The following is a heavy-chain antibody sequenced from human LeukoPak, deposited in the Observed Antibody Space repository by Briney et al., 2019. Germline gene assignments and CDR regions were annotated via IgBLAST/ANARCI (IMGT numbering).Heavy chain of an antibody. J-gene: IGHJ4*02. CDR3: AREGVATTSFDY. D-gene: IGHD5-12*01. Sequence: GGSLRLSCAASGFTFSTYWIYWVRQAPGKGLVWVSRISSDGSSTTYADSVKGRFTISRDNAKNTLYLQMNSLRAEDTAVYSCAREGVATTSFDYWGQGTLVTVSS. V-gene: IGHV3-74*01. CDR2: ISSDGSST. CDR1: GFTFSTYW.